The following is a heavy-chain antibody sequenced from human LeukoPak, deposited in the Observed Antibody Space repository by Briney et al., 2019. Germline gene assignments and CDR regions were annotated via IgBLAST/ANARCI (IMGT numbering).Heavy chain of an antibody. CDR2: IYYTGNT. J-gene: IGHJ4*02. Sequence: SETLSLTCTVSGDSITSSYWSWIRQPPGKGLEWIGYIYYTGNTNDNPSLKSRVTVSMDTSKNQFSLKLTSVTAADTAVYYCARDQGGYYDSSGYYLDYWGQGTLVTVSS. D-gene: IGHD3-22*01. CDR3: ARDQGGYYDSSGYYLDY. V-gene: IGHV4-59*12. CDR1: GDSITSSY.